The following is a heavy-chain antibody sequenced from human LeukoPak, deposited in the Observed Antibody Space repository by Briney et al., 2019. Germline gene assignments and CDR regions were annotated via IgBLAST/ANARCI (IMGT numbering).Heavy chain of an antibody. CDR3: ARDRCGDICFYGLDV. V-gene: IGHV3-23*01. Sequence: PGGSLRLSCAASRFIFSSYAMSWVRQAPGKGLEWVSGVSGSGGNTYYADSVKGRFTISRDNSKNTLYLEMNSLRAEDTAVYYCARDRCGDICFYGLDVWGQGTTVSVSS. D-gene: IGHD2-21*01. CDR2: VSGSGGNT. CDR1: RFIFSSYA. J-gene: IGHJ6*02.